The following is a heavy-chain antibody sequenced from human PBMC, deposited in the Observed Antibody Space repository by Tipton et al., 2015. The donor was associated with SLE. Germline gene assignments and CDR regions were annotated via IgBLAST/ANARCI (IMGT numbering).Heavy chain of an antibody. CDR2: INHSGST. CDR1: GGSFSGYY. D-gene: IGHD3-22*01. J-gene: IGHJ4*02. V-gene: IGHV4-34*01. CDR3: ARASYDSSSYYFDY. Sequence: GLVKPSETLSLTCAVYGGSFSGYYWSWIRQPPGKGLEWIGEINHSGSTNYNPSLKSRVTISVDTSKNQFSLKLSSVTAADTAVYYCARASYDSSSYYFDYWGQGTLVTVSS.